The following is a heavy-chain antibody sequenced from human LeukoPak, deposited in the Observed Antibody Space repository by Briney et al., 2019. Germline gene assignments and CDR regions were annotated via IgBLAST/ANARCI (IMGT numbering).Heavy chain of an antibody. J-gene: IGHJ4*02. Sequence: ASVKVSCKASGYTFTSYYMHWVRQAPGQGLEWMGIINPSGGSTSYAQKFQGRVTMTRDTSTSTVYMELSSLRSEDTAVYYCARDPESLPDIVSTGGSDYWGQGTLVTVSS. D-gene: IGHD5/OR15-5a*01. V-gene: IGHV1-46*01. CDR1: GYTFTSYY. CDR2: INPSGGST. CDR3: ARDPESLPDIVSTGGSDY.